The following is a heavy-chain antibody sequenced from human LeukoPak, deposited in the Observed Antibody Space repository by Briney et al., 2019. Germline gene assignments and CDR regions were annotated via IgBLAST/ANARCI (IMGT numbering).Heavy chain of an antibody. J-gene: IGHJ4*02. D-gene: IGHD6-19*01. CDR1: GFTFSSYA. CDR2: ISGSGGST. Sequence: PGGSLRHSCAASGFTFSSYAMSWGRQAPGKGLEWVSAISGSGGSTYYADSVKGRFTISRDNSNNTLYLQMNSLRAEDTAVYYCAKVFRAVAEGVDYWGQGTLVTVSS. CDR3: AKVFRAVAEGVDY. V-gene: IGHV3-23*01.